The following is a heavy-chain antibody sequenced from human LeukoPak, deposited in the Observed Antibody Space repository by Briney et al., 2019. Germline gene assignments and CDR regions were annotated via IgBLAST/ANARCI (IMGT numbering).Heavy chain of an antibody. CDR2: IYYSGST. CDR3: ARRRYYDSSGCFDY. D-gene: IGHD3-22*01. J-gene: IGHJ4*02. CDR1: GGSISSSSYY. V-gene: IGHV4-39*01. Sequence: SETLSLTRTVSGGSISSSSYYWGWIRQPPGKGLEWIGSIYYSGSTYYNPSLKSRVTISVDTSKNQFSLKLSSATAADTAVYYCARRRYYDSSGCFDYWGQGTLVTVSS.